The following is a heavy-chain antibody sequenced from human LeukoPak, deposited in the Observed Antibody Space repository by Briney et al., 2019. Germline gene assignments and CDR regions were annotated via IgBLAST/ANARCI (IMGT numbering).Heavy chain of an antibody. Sequence: SETLSLTCAVSGGSLSSSNGWSWVRQLPGKGLEWIGVFYQSGSTNSNPSLKSRVTISVDMSKNQFSLKLTSVTAADTAVYYCARTTTVTQFDYWGQGTLVTVSS. CDR2: FYQSGST. V-gene: IGHV4-4*02. J-gene: IGHJ4*02. D-gene: IGHD4-17*01. CDR3: ARTTTVTQFDY. CDR1: GGSLSSSNG.